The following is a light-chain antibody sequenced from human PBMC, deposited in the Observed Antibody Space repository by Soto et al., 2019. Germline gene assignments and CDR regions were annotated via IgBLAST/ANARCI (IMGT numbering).Light chain of an antibody. Sequence: DTVLTQSPGSLSLSPGERATLSCRASQSVSSRYVAWYQQKPGQAPRLLIYGASTRAIDIPGRFSGSGSGTDFTLTISRLEAEDSAVYYCQQYGDSPWTFGQGTKVEIK. CDR1: QSVSSRY. CDR3: QQYGDSPWT. J-gene: IGKJ1*01. CDR2: GAS. V-gene: IGKV3-20*01.